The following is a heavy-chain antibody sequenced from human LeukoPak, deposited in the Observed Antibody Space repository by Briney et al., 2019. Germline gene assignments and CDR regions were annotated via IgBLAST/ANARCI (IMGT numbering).Heavy chain of an antibody. CDR1: GYTFTSYY. J-gene: IGHJ4*02. Sequence: ASVKVSCKASGYTFTSYYMHWVRQAPGQGLEWMGIINPSGGSTSYAQKFQGRVTMTRDTPTSTVYMELSSLRSEDTAVYYCARAHLPGVVTGYWGQGTLVTVSS. CDR3: ARAHLPGVVTGY. CDR2: INPSGGST. D-gene: IGHD4-23*01. V-gene: IGHV1-46*01.